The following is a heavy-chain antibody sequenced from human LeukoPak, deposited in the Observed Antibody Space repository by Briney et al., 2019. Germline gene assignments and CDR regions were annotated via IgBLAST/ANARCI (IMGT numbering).Heavy chain of an antibody. V-gene: IGHV1-3*01. Sequence: ASVKVSCKASGYTFTSYAMHWVRQAPGQRLEWMGWINAGNGNTKYSQKFQGRVTITRDTSASTAYMELSSLRSEDTAVYYCARVYVVRGVLHFDYWGQGTLVTVSS. D-gene: IGHD3-10*01. CDR1: GYTFTSYA. CDR3: ARVYVVRGVLHFDY. J-gene: IGHJ4*02. CDR2: INAGNGNT.